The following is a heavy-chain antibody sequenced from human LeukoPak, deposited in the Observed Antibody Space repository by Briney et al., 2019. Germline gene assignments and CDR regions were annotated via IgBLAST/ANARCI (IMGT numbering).Heavy chain of an antibody. CDR3: TRDYYDSSGYRWDY. Sequence: VASVKVSCKASGGTFSSYAISWVRQAPGQGLEWMGRIIPILGIANYAQKFQGRVTITADKSTSTAYMELSSLRSEDTAVYYCTRDYYDSSGYRWDYWGQGTFVTVSS. J-gene: IGHJ4*02. CDR2: IIPILGIA. V-gene: IGHV1-69*04. CDR1: GGTFSSYA. D-gene: IGHD3-22*01.